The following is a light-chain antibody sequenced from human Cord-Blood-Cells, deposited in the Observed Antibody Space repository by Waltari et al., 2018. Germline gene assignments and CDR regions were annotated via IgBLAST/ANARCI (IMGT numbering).Light chain of an antibody. V-gene: IGKV3-15*01. CDR1: QSVSSN. CDR3: QQYNNWPLERIT. J-gene: IGKJ3*01. CDR2: GAS. Sequence: EIVMTQSQATLSVSPGERATLSCRASQSVSSNLAWYQQKPGQAPRLLIYGASTRATCIPARFSGSGSWTEFTLTISSLQSEDVAVYYWQQYNNWPLERITFGPGTKVDIK.